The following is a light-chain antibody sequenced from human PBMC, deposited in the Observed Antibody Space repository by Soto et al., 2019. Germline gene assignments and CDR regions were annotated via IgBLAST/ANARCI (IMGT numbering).Light chain of an antibody. Sequence: EIVLTQSPGTLSLSPGERATLSCRASQSVSTSYLAWYQQKPGQDPRLLIYVASSRATGIPDRFSGSGSGADFTLTLSRLEPEDFAVYYCQQYGSVPLTFGGGTKVEIK. CDR3: QQYGSVPLT. CDR2: VAS. V-gene: IGKV3-20*01. J-gene: IGKJ4*01. CDR1: QSVSTSY.